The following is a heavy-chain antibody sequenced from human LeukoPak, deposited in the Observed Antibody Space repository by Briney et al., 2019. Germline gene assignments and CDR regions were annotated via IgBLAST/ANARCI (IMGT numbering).Heavy chain of an antibody. D-gene: IGHD6-13*01. V-gene: IGHV4-61*01. CDR2: IYYSGST. Sequence: SETLSLTCTVSGVSVSSGSYYWSWIRQPPEKGLEWIGYIYYSGSTNYNPSLKSRVTISVDTSKNQFSLKLSSVTAADTAVYYCPRAPTASSSWSLYYYYYGMDVWAKGPRSPSP. CDR1: GVSVSSGSYY. J-gene: IGHJ6*02. CDR3: PRAPTASSSWSLYYYYYGMDV.